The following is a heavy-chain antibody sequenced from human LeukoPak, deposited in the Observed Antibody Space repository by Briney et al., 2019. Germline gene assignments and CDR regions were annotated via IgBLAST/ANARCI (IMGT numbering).Heavy chain of an antibody. CDR2: ISAYSGNT. CDR3: TRGSSSQYFQC. CDR1: NYTFTNYP. Sequence: GASVKVSCKASNYTFTNYPISWVRQAPGQGLEWLGWISAYSGNTNYAQKVQGRVTMTTDASTNTAYMELASLRPDDTAIYYCTRGSSSQYFQCWGQGTLVTVSS. V-gene: IGHV1-18*01. D-gene: IGHD6-6*01. J-gene: IGHJ1*01.